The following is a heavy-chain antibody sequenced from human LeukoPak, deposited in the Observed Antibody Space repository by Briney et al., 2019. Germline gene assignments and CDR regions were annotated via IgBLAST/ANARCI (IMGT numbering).Heavy chain of an antibody. J-gene: IGHJ3*02. V-gene: IGHV3-33*08. CDR2: IWYDGSNK. Sequence: GGSLRLSCAASGFTFDDYAMHWVRQAPGKGLEWVAVIWYDGSNKYYADSVKGRFTISRDNSKNTLYLQMNSLRAEDTAVYYCARPTLVMGDDAFDIWGQGTMVTVSS. CDR1: GFTFDDYA. CDR3: ARPTLVMGDDAFDI. D-gene: IGHD3-22*01.